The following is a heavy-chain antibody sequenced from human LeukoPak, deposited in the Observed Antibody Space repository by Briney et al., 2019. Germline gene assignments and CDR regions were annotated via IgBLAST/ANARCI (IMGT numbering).Heavy chain of an antibody. CDR1: GFTFSSYS. J-gene: IGHJ4*02. V-gene: IGHV3-23*01. D-gene: IGHD2-15*01. CDR2: ISGSGGST. Sequence: GGSLRLSCAASGFTFSSYSMNWVRQAPGKGLEWVSAISGSGGSTYYADSVKGRFTISRDNSKNTLYLQMNSLRAEDTAVYYCAGGYCSGGSCYYFDYWGQGTLVTVSS. CDR3: AGGYCSGGSCYYFDY.